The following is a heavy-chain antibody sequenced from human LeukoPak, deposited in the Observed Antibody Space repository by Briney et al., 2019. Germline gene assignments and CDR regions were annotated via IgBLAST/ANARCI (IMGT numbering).Heavy chain of an antibody. Sequence: GGSLRLSCAASGFSFSSYSMNWVRQAPGKGLEWISYISSTGNPRHYAESVEGRFTISRDNVKNSLYLQMNCLRAEDTAVYYCAKMYGGTYIGNWGQGTLVTVSA. V-gene: IGHV3-48*01. CDR2: ISSTGNPR. CDR1: GFSFSSYS. D-gene: IGHD1-26*01. J-gene: IGHJ4*02. CDR3: AKMYGGTYIGN.